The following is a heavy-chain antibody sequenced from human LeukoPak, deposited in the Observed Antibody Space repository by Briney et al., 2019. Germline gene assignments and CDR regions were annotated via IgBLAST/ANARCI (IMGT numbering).Heavy chain of an antibody. CDR1: GFTFSSYS. CDR3: ATHHDYSNSNYFDF. J-gene: IGHJ4*02. D-gene: IGHD4-11*01. Sequence: GGSLRLSCAASGFTFSSYSMNWVRQAPGKGLEWVSSISSSSSYIYYADSVKGRFTISRDNSKNTLYLQMNSLRVEDTAVYYCATHHDYSNSNYFDFWGPGTLVTVSS. V-gene: IGHV3-21*04. CDR2: ISSSSSYI.